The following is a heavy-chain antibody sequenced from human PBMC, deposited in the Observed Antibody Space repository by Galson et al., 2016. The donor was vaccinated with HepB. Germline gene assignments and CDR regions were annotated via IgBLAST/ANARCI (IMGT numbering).Heavy chain of an antibody. Sequence: SLRLSCAASGFTFTNSGMHWVRQAPGKGLEWVAVISYDGGDKYYADSVKGRFTISRDNSRNTLYLQMNSLRADDTAVYYCAKDLSQKFDYLSIYGSGPWGQGTLVTVSS. CDR3: AKDLSQKFDYLSIYGSGP. V-gene: IGHV3-30*18. D-gene: IGHD3-9*01. CDR2: ISYDGGDK. CDR1: GFTFTNSG. J-gene: IGHJ5*02.